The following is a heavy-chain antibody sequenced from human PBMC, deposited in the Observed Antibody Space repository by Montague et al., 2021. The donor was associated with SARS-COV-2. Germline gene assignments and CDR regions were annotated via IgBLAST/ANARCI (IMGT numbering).Heavy chain of an antibody. J-gene: IGHJ2*01. CDR3: ARAYCGGDCYFYWYFDL. D-gene: IGHD2-21*02. Sequence: CAISGDSVSSNIATWNWIRQCPSRGLEWLGRTYYRSKWYNDYAVSVKSRVIINPDTSNNRISLQLNSVTPEDTAVYYCARAYCGGDCYFYWYFDLWGRGTLVTVSS. V-gene: IGHV6-1*01. CDR2: TYYRSKWYN. CDR1: GDSVSSNIAT.